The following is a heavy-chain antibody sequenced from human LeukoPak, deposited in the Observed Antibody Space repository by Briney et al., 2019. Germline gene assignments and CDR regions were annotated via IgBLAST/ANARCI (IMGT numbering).Heavy chain of an antibody. CDR2: INPNSGGT. CDR1: GYTFTGYY. Sequence: ASVKVSCKASGYTFTGYYMHWMRQAPGQGLEWMGWINPNSGGTNYAQKLQGRVTMTEDTSTDTAYMELSSLRSEDTAVYYCATAPYCSSTSCSDYWGQGTLVTVSS. D-gene: IGHD2-2*01. V-gene: IGHV1-2*02. J-gene: IGHJ4*02. CDR3: ATAPYCSSTSCSDY.